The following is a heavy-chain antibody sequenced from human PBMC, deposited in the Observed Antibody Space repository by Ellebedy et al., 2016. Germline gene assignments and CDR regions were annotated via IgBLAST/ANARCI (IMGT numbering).Heavy chain of an antibody. D-gene: IGHD1-14*01. Sequence: ASVKVSCKASGGTFSSYAISWVRQAPGQRLEWMGGIIPIFGTANYAQKFQGRVTMTRDTSTSTVYMELSSLRSEDTAVYYCARGTSGHPWYFDYWGQGTLVTVSS. V-gene: IGHV1-69*05. J-gene: IGHJ4*02. CDR2: IIPIFGTA. CDR3: ARGTSGHPWYFDY. CDR1: GGTFSSYA.